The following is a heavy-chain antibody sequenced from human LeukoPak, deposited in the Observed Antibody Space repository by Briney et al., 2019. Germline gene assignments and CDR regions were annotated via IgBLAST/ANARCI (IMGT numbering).Heavy chain of an antibody. CDR1: GGSFSGYY. D-gene: IGHD1-1*01. CDR3: ARGGYNWNDVYYFDY. CDR2: INHSGST. Sequence: SETLSLTCAVYGGSFSGYYWSWIRQPPGKGLEWIGEINHSGSTNYNPSLKSRVTISVDTSKNQFSLKLSSVTAADTAVYYCARGGYNWNDVYYFDYWGQGTLVTVSS. J-gene: IGHJ4*02. V-gene: IGHV4-34*01.